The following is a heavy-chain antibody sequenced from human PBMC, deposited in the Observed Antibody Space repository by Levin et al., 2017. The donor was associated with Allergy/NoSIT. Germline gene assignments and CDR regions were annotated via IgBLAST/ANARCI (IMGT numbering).Heavy chain of an antibody. J-gene: IGHJ4*02. D-gene: IGHD1-1*01. CDR1: GFTFSSYG. CDR3: ARDPGGTWYVDY. V-gene: IGHV3-33*01. Sequence: GGSLRLSCAASGFTFSSYGMHWVRQAPGKGLDWVAVIWYDGSNKYYADSVKGRFTISRDNSKNTLYLQMNSLRAEDTAVYYCARDPGGTWYVDYWGQGTLVTVSS. CDR2: IWYDGSNK.